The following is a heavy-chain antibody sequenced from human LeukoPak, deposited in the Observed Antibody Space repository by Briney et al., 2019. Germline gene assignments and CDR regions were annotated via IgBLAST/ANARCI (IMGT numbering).Heavy chain of an antibody. D-gene: IGHD3-9*01. J-gene: IGHJ6*02. V-gene: IGHV3-66*01. CDR2: IYRGGST. Sequence: GGSLRLSCAASGFTVSSNYMSWVRQAPGKGLEWVSVIYRGGSTYYADSVKGRFTISRDNSKNTLYLQMNSLRAEDTAVYYCARDARYYDILTGPDYYYYGMDVWGQGTTVTVSS. CDR3: ARDARYYDILTGPDYYYYGMDV. CDR1: GFTVSSNY.